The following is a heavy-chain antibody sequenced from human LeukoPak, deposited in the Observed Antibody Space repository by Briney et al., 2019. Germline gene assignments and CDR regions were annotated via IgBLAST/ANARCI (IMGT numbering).Heavy chain of an antibody. J-gene: IGHJ6*03. CDR1: GITFSSYG. CDR3: AKNGDRGAYCTGGTCYPYFYYYMDV. Sequence: GGTLRLSCAASGITFSSYGMSWVRQAPGKGLEWVSSISSTGGTTYYADSVKGRFTISRDNSKNTLYLQMNSLRAEDTAIYYCAKNGDRGAYCTGGTCYPYFYYYMDVWGKGTTVTISS. CDR2: ISSTGGTT. D-gene: IGHD2-15*01. V-gene: IGHV3-23*01.